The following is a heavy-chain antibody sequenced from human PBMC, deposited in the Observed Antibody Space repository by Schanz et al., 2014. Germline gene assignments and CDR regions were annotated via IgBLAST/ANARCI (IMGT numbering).Heavy chain of an antibody. V-gene: IGHV1-18*04. CDR2: ISAYSGNS. CDR1: GYNFNRHD. CDR3: ARDRVYRFLKGENRFYFDY. J-gene: IGHJ4*02. D-gene: IGHD3-3*01. Sequence: QVQLVQSGPEVKKPGASVRLSCKASGYNFNRHDISWVRQAPGQGREWMGWISAYSGNSKYAQKRQGRVTMTKDTSTATAYMELRSLTSDDTAVYYCARDRVYRFLKGENRFYFDYWGQGTLVIVSS.